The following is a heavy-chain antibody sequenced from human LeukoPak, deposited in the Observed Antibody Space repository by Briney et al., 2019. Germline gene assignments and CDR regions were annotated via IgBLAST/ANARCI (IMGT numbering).Heavy chain of an antibody. CDR1: GGSISSSNYY. J-gene: IGHJ4*02. Sequence: PSETLSLTCSVSGGSISSSNYYWGWIRQPPGKGLEWIGNIYYSGNTYYNPSLKSRVTISVDTSKNQFSLNLSSVTAADTAVYYCARGLRWAAPGMAYWGQGTLVTVSS. CDR2: IYYSGNT. D-gene: IGHD6-13*01. V-gene: IGHV4-39*07. CDR3: ARGLRWAAPGMAY.